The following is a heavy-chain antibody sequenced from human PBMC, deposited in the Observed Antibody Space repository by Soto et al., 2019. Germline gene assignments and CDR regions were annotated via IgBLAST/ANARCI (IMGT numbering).Heavy chain of an antibody. D-gene: IGHD3-22*01. Sequence: PSETLSLPCTVSGGSISRGGYYWSWIRQHPGKGLEWIGYIYYSGSTYYNPSLKSRVTISVDTSKNQFSLKLSSVTAADTAVYYCARGRYYDSSGYLFDYWGQGTLVTVSS. J-gene: IGHJ4*02. CDR2: IYYSGST. CDR1: GGSISRGGYY. CDR3: ARGRYYDSSGYLFDY. V-gene: IGHV4-31*03.